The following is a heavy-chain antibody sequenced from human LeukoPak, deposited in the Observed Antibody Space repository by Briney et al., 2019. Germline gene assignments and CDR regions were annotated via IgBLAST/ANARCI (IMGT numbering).Heavy chain of an antibody. J-gene: IGHJ4*02. CDR3: ARSGIAALDYFDY. CDR1: GGTFSSYA. D-gene: IGHD6-13*01. Sequence: SVKVSCKASGGTFSSYAISWVRQAPGQGLEWMGGIIPIFGTANYAQKFQGRVTITADESTSTAYMELSSLRSEGTAVYYCARSGIAALDYFDYWGQGTLVTVSS. V-gene: IGHV1-69*13. CDR2: IIPIFGTA.